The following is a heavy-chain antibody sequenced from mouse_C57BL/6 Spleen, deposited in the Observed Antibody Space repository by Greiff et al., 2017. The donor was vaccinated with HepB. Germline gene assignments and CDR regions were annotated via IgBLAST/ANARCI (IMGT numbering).Heavy chain of an antibody. V-gene: IGHV1-50*01. D-gene: IGHD3-3*01. CDR3: ARGLGGYAMDY. CDR2: IDPSDSYT. CDR1: GYTFTSYW. Sequence: QVQLQQPGAELVKPGASVKLSCKASGYTFTSYWMQWVKQRPGQGLEWIGEIDPSDSYTNYNQKFKGKATLTVDTSSSTAYMQLSSLTSEDSAVYYCARGLGGYAMDYWGQGTSVTVSS. J-gene: IGHJ4*01.